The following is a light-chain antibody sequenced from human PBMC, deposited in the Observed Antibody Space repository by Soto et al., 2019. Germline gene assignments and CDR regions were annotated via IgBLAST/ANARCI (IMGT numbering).Light chain of an antibody. CDR1: QSVSSY. V-gene: IGKV3-11*01. J-gene: IGKJ2*01. CDR3: QQRSNWPT. CDR2: DAS. Sequence: EIVLTQSPATLSLSPGERATLSFRASQSVSSYLAWYQQKPGQAPRLLIYDASNRATGIPARFSGSGSGADFTRTISCLEPEDFAVYYCQQRSNWPTFSQGTKLEIK.